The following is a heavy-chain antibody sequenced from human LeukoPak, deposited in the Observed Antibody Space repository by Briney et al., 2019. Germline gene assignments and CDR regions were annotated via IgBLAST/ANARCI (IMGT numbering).Heavy chain of an antibody. Sequence: PGGSLRLSCAASGFTFSSYSMNWVRQAPGKGLEWVSSISSSSSYIYYTDSVKGRFTISRDNSKNTLYLQMNSLRAEDTAVYYCAKDANHKLRFLTPGDAFDIWGQGTMVTVSS. D-gene: IGHD3-3*01. V-gene: IGHV3-21*04. CDR3: AKDANHKLRFLTPGDAFDI. CDR1: GFTFSSYS. J-gene: IGHJ3*02. CDR2: ISSSSSYI.